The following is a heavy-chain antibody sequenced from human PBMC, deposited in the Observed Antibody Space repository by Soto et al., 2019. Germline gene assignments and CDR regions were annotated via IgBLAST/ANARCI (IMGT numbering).Heavy chain of an antibody. CDR1: GYPYTGYY. CDR2: INPNSGGT. V-gene: IGHV1-2*04. D-gene: IGHD3-16*01. J-gene: IGHJ5*02. CDR3: ARESKSYDYVWGSSSRGFDP. Sequence: ASVKVSFKASGYPYTGYYLHWVRQAPVQWLEWMGWINPNSGGTNYAQKFQGWVTMTRDTSISTAYMELSRLRSDDTAVYYCARESKSYDYVWGSSSRGFDPWGQGTLVTVSS.